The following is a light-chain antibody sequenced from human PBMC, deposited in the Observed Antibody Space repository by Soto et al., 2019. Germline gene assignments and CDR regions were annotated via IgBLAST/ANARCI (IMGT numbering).Light chain of an antibody. Sequence: EIVLTQSPGTLSLSPGEIATLSFMASQSVSSSYLAWYQQKPGQAPRLLIYGASSRATGIPDRFSGSGSGTDFTLTISRLEPEDFATYYCQQLNSYPLTFGQGTRLEIK. CDR3: QQLNSYPLT. CDR1: QSVSSSY. CDR2: GAS. V-gene: IGKV3-20*01. J-gene: IGKJ5*01.